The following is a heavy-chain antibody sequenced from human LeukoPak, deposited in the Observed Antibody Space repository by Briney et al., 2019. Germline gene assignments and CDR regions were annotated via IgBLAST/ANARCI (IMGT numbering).Heavy chain of an antibody. V-gene: IGHV3-48*04. CDR1: GFTFSSYS. Sequence: GGSLRLSCAASGFTFSSYSMNWVRQAPGKGLEWVSFISGSGSTIHFADSVKGRFTISRDNAKNSLYLQMNSLRGEDTAVYYCARGRWFDPWGQGTLVTVSS. J-gene: IGHJ5*02. CDR3: ARGRWFDP. CDR2: ISGSGSTI.